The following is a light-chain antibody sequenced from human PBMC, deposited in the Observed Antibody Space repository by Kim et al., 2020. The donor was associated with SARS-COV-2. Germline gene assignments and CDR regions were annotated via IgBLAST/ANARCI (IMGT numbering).Light chain of an antibody. Sequence: EIVLTQSPATLSLSPGERATLSCRASQSVSSYLAWYQQKPGQAPRLLIYDASNRATGIPARFSGSGSGTDFTLTISSLEPEDFAVYYCPQRSNWPPVGTFGQGTKLDI. J-gene: IGKJ2*02. CDR2: DAS. CDR1: QSVSSY. CDR3: PQRSNWPPVGT. V-gene: IGKV3-11*01.